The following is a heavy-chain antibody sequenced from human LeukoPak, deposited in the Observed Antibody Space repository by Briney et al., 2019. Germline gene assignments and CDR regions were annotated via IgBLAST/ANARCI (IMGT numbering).Heavy chain of an antibody. Sequence: SETLSLTCTVSGGSTSSSSYYWGWIRQPPGKGLEWIGSIYYSGSTYYNPSLKSRDTISVDTSKNQFSLKLSSVTAADTAVYYCARLGTVTIRFDYWGQGTLLTVSS. V-gene: IGHV4-39*01. D-gene: IGHD4-17*01. J-gene: IGHJ4*02. CDR2: IYYSGST. CDR1: GGSTSSSSYY. CDR3: ARLGTVTIRFDY.